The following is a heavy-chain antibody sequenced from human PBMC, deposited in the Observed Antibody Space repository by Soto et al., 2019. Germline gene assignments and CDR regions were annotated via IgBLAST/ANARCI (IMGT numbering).Heavy chain of an antibody. D-gene: IGHD3-22*01. V-gene: IGHV3-23*01. Sequence: PGGSLRLSCAASGLTVSSNYMSWVRQAPGKGLELVSALSGSGGSTYYADSVKGRFTISRDNSKNTLYLQMNGLRAEDTAVYYCAKVNYYDTSGKYYFDFWGQGTLVTVSS. J-gene: IGHJ4*02. CDR1: GLTVSSNY. CDR3: AKVNYYDTSGKYYFDF. CDR2: LSGSGGST.